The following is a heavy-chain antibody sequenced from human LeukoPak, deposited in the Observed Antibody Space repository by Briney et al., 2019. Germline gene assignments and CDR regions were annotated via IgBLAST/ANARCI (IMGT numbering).Heavy chain of an antibody. CDR1: GFTFSSYA. Sequence: GGSLRLSCAASGFTFSSYAMSWVRQAPGKGLEWVSAISGSGGSTYYAGSVKGRFTISRDNSKNTLYLQMNSLRAEDTAVYYCASHDCSSTSCYSDYWGQGTLVTVSS. J-gene: IGHJ4*02. CDR2: ISGSGGST. CDR3: ASHDCSSTSCYSDY. D-gene: IGHD2-2*02. V-gene: IGHV3-23*01.